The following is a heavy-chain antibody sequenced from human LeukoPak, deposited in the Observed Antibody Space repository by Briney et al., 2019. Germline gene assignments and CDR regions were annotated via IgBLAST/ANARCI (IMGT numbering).Heavy chain of an antibody. V-gene: IGHV3-23*01. CDR2: ISASGGAT. Sequence: GGSLRLSCAVSGFTFSSHAMSWVRKAPGQGLELVSCISASGGATWYGDSVQGRFTISRDNSKNTVFLQMNDLRADDTAIYYCAKYGHATYHYFHMDVWGKGTMVTVSS. D-gene: IGHD2-15*01. CDR1: GFTFSSHA. CDR3: AKYGHATYHYFHMDV. J-gene: IGHJ6*03.